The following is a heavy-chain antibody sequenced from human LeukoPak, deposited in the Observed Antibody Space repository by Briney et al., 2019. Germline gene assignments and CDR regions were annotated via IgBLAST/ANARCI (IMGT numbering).Heavy chain of an antibody. CDR3: ARAGPLVRMPTFGNDAFDI. CDR2: ISSSSSTI. CDR1: GFTFSSYS. V-gene: IGHV3-48*02. Sequence: GGSLRLSCAASGFTFSSYSMNWVRQAPGEGLEWVSYISSSSSTIYYADSVKGRFTISRDNAKNSLYLQMNSLRDEDTAVYYCARAGPLVRMPTFGNDAFDIWGQGTMVTVSS. J-gene: IGHJ3*02. D-gene: IGHD3-16*01.